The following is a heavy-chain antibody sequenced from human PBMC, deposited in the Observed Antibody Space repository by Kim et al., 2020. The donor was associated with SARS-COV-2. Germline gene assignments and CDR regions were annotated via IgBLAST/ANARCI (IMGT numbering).Heavy chain of an antibody. J-gene: IGHJ5*02. D-gene: IGHD3-22*01. Sequence: ASVKVSCKASGYTFTSYYMHWVRQAPGQGLEWMGIINPSGGSTSYAQKFQGRVTMTRDTSTSTVYMELSSLRSEDTAVYYCARDQGDYYDSSGSRTTNWFDPWGQGTLVTVSS. V-gene: IGHV1-46*01. CDR1: GYTFTSYY. CDR2: INPSGGST. CDR3: ARDQGDYYDSSGSRTTNWFDP.